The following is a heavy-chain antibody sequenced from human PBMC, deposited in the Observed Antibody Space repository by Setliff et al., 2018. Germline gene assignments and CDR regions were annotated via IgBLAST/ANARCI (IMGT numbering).Heavy chain of an antibody. CDR3: ARGWGSGWSKEGAFDI. Sequence: ASVKVSCKVSGYTLTELSMHWVRQAPGKGLEWMGRINPNSGGTNYAQKFQGRVTMTRDTSISTAYMELSRLRSDDTAVYYCARGWGSGWSKEGAFDIWGQGTMVTVSS. D-gene: IGHD6-19*01. J-gene: IGHJ3*02. CDR1: GYTLTELS. CDR2: INPNSGGT. V-gene: IGHV1-2*06.